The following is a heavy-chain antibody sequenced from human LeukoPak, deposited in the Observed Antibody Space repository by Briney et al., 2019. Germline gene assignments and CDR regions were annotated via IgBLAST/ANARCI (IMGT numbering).Heavy chain of an antibody. CDR1: GGSLSSTSYY. CDR3: ARQRADYFYHYLDV. J-gene: IGHJ6*03. CDR2: VYYGGNT. Sequence: SETLSLTCTVSGGSLSSTSYYWDWVRQPPGKGLEGFGNVYYGGNTFYNSYLESRVTISVDMSKNQFSLKLTSLTAADTAVYYCARQRADYFYHYLDVWGKGTSVTVSS. V-gene: IGHV4-39*01.